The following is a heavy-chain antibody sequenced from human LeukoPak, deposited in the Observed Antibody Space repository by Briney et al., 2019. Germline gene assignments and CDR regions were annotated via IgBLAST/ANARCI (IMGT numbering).Heavy chain of an antibody. CDR3: ARAAVAGTGGVSRFDY. D-gene: IGHD6-19*01. V-gene: IGHV1-69*04. CDR1: GGTFSSYA. J-gene: IGHJ4*02. Sequence: SSVTVSCKASGGTFSSYAISWVXQAPGQGLEWMGRIIPILGIANYAQKFQGRVTITADKSTSTAYMELSSLRSEDTAVYYCARAAVAGTGGVSRFDYWGQGTLVTVSS. CDR2: IIPILGIA.